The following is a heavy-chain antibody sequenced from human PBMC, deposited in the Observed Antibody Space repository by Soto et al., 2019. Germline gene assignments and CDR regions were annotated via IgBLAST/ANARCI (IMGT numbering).Heavy chain of an antibody. Sequence: GASVKVSCKASGGTFSSYAISWVRQAPGQGLEWMGGIIPIFGTANYAQKFQARVTITADESTSTAYMELSSLRSEETAVYYCEWLRFNSRDDAFDIWGQGTMVTVSS. V-gene: IGHV1-69*13. CDR3: EWLRFNSRDDAFDI. J-gene: IGHJ3*02. D-gene: IGHD5-12*01. CDR1: GGTFSSYA. CDR2: IIPIFGTA.